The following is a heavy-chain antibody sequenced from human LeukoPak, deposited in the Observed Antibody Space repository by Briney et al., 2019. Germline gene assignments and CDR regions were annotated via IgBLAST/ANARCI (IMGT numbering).Heavy chain of an antibody. Sequence: GGSLRLSCAASGFTLSSYSMNWVRQAPGKGLEWVSSISLSSSFIYYADSVKGRFTISRDNAKNSLYLQMNSLRAEDTAVYYCAELGITMIGGVWGKGTTVTISS. D-gene: IGHD3-10*02. CDR3: AELGITMIGGV. J-gene: IGHJ6*04. CDR2: ISLSSSFI. CDR1: GFTLSSYS. V-gene: IGHV3-21*01.